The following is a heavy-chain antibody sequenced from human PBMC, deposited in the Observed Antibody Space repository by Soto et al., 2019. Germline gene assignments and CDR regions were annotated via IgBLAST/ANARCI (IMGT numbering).Heavy chain of an antibody. CDR3: AMVDVYVTPSPQDV. V-gene: IGHV1-18*01. J-gene: IGHJ6*02. CDR2: INTYNCNT. CDR1: GYTFTRYG. D-gene: IGHD3-16*01. Sequence: QVQLVQSGAEVKNPGASVKVSCKASGYTFTRYGIGWARQAPGQGLEWMGWINTYNCNTNYAQNVQSRVTLTTDKSTSTAYMELRSLRSNDTAIYYCAMVDVYVTPSPQDVWGQGNTVIVSS.